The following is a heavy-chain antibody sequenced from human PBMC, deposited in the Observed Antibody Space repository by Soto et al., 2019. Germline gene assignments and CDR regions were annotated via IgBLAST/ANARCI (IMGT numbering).Heavy chain of an antibody. J-gene: IGHJ4*02. CDR1: GYTFTSYA. V-gene: IGHV1-3*01. CDR2: INAGNGNT. CDR3: AFSSTIAVASGDFDY. D-gene: IGHD6-19*01. Sequence: QVQLVQSGAEVKKPGASVKVSCKASGYTFTSYAMHWVRQAPGQRLEWMGWINAGNGNTKYSQKFQGRVTITRDTSXXTAYMELSSLRSEDTAVYYCAFSSTIAVASGDFDYWGQGTLVTVSS.